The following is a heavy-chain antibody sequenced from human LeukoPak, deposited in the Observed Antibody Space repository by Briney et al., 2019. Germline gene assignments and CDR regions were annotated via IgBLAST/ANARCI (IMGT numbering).Heavy chain of an antibody. J-gene: IGHJ4*02. CDR1: GFTFSSYA. D-gene: IGHD6-13*01. CDR3: ASLGNDEASSSDY. CDR2: ISSNGGST. V-gene: IGHV3-64*01. Sequence: PGGSLRLSCAASGFTFSSYAMHWVRQAPGKGLEYVSAISSNGGSTYYANSVKGRFTISRDNSKNTLYLQMGSLRAEDMAVYYCASLGNDEASSSDYWGQGTLVTVSS.